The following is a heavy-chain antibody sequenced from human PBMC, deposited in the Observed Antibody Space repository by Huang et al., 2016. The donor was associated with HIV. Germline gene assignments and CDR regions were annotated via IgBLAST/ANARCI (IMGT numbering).Heavy chain of an antibody. CDR1: GFPFSNHW. J-gene: IGHJ4*02. V-gene: IGHV3-7*01. D-gene: IGHD4-17*01. CDR3: ARGPVPTVY. CDR2: IKEDESKI. Sequence: EVLLVESGGGLVQPGGSLRLSCVGFGFPFSNHWRTGVRQAPGKGVEWVASIKEDESKINYVDSVMGRFTISRDNAKNSVYLQMNSLREEDTALYFCARGPVPTVYWGQGTLVSVSS.